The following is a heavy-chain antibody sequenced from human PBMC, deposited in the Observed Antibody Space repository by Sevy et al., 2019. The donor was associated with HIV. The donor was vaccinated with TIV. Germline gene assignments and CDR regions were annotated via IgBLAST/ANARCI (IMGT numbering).Heavy chain of an antibody. J-gene: IGHJ4*02. V-gene: IGHV3-48*03. CDR3: ARAIGAGAAY. D-gene: IGHD6-13*01. CDR1: GFTFSSYE. Sequence: GGSLRLSCVASGFTFSSYEMNWVRQAPGKGLEWVSYISNRGTSMYYSDSVKGRFTISRDNAKNSLFLQMNSLRVDDTAVYYCARAIGAGAAYWGQGTPVTVSS. CDR2: ISNRGTSM.